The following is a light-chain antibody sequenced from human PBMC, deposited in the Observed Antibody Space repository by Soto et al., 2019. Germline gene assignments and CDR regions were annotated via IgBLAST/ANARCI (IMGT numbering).Light chain of an antibody. J-gene: IGKJ2*01. CDR2: DAS. CDR3: QQFNSYPYT. Sequence: AIQLTQSPSSLSASVGDRVTITCRASQGISSALAWYQQSPGKAPKLLIYDASSLESGVPSRFSGSGSGTDFTLTISSLQPEDFATYYGQQFNSYPYTFGQGTKLEIK. V-gene: IGKV1-13*02. CDR1: QGISSA.